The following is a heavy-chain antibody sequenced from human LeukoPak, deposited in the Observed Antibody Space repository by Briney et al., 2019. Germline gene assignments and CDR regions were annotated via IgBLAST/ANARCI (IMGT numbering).Heavy chain of an antibody. J-gene: IGHJ4*02. CDR3: ATEGRSYSPGY. CDR2: ISSGGTAI. D-gene: IGHD3-10*01. V-gene: IGHV3-48*02. Sequence: PGGSLRLSCAASGVTFNPYAMNWVRQAPGKGLEWLSYISSGGTAIYYADSVKGRFTISRDNAKNSLYLQMNTLRDEDTAMYYCATEGRSYSPGYWGQGTLVTVSS. CDR1: GVTFNPYA.